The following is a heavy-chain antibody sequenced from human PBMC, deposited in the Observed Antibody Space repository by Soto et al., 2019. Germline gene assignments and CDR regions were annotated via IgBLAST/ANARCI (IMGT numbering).Heavy chain of an antibody. CDR1: GGSISIYY. CDR3: ARAVDYGGNSLDV. V-gene: IGHV4-59*01. D-gene: IGHD4-17*01. J-gene: IGHJ6*02. Sequence: PSETLSFTCTVCGGSISIYYWSWIRQPPGKGLEWIGYIYYSGSTNYNPSLKSRVTISVDTSKNQFSLKLSSVTAADTAVYYCARAVDYGGNSLDVWGQGTTVTVSS. CDR2: IYYSGST.